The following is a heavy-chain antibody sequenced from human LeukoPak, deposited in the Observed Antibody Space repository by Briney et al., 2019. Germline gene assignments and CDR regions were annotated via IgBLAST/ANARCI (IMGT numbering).Heavy chain of an antibody. J-gene: IGHJ4*02. V-gene: IGHV4-38-2*02. Sequence: SETLSLTCTVSGYSISSGYYWGWIRQPPGKGLEWIGEINHSGSTNYNPSLKSRVTISVDTSKNQFSLKLSSVTAADTAVYYCARVVHDILTGYYPPFFDYWGQGTLVTVSS. CDR3: ARVVHDILTGYYPPFFDY. D-gene: IGHD3-9*01. CDR2: INHSGST. CDR1: GYSISSGYY.